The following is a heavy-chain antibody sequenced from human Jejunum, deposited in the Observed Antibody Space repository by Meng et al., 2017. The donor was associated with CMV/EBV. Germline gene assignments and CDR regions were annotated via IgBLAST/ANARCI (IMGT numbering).Heavy chain of an antibody. CDR2: IVPIFSTT. J-gene: IGHJ1*01. Sequence: QVQLVQSGAKWKKPGSSVKVSCKASGDIFNNYGFNWVRQAPGQGLEWMGGIVPIFSTTNYAQKFQGRVTITADESTSTAYMELSSLTSEDTAVYYCVRPLVWNWGQGTLVTVSS. D-gene: IGHD2-8*01. V-gene: IGHV1-69*12. CDR3: VRPLVWN. CDR1: GDIFNNYG.